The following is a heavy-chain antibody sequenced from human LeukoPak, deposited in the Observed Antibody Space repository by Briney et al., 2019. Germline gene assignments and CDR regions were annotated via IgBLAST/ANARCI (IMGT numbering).Heavy chain of an antibody. CDR2: IIPIFGTA. CDR1: GYTFTSYA. J-gene: IGHJ6*03. CDR3: ASPSTVVTPDYYYMDV. V-gene: IGHV1-69*05. Sequence: ASVKVSCKASGYTFTSYAMNWVRQAPGQGLEWMGGIIPIFGTANYAQKFQGRVTITTDESTSTAYMELSSLRSEDTAVYYCASPSTVVTPDYYYMDVWGKGTTVTVSS. D-gene: IGHD4-23*01.